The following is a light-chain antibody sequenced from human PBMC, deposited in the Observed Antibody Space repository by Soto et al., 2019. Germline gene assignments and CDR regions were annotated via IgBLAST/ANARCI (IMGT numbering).Light chain of an antibody. CDR3: QQRTNWPRSFT. CDR2: DTS. V-gene: IGKV3-11*01. J-gene: IGKJ3*01. Sequence: EIVLTQSTATLSLSPGERATLSCRASQSVSSYLAWYQQKPGQAPRLLIYDTSKRATGIPARFNGSGSGTDFTLTISSLEPEDFAVYYCQQRTNWPRSFTFGPGTKVDIK. CDR1: QSVSSY.